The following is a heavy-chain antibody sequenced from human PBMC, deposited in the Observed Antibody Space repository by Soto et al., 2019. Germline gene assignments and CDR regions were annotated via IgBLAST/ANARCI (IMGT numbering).Heavy chain of an antibody. CDR2: ISNSGATT. D-gene: IGHD5-12*01. V-gene: IGHV3-23*01. Sequence: GSLRLSCAASGFTFSSYAMSWVRQAPGKGLEWVSVISNSGATTYYADSVKGRFTISRDNSKNTLHLQMSSLRAEDTAVYYCAKGLLRSVATFYFDYWGQGTLVTVSS. CDR1: GFTFSSYA. J-gene: IGHJ4*02. CDR3: AKGLLRSVATFYFDY.